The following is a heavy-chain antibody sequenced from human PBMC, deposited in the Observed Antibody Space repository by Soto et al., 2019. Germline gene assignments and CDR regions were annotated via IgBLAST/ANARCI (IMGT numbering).Heavy chain of an antibody. V-gene: IGHV4-34*01. CDR3: ASLYSNYDWYFDL. Sequence: TLSLTCAVYGWSFSGYYWSWIRQPPGKGLEWIGEINHSGSTNYNPSLKSRVTISVDTSKNQFSLKLSSVTAADTAVYYCASLYSNYDWYFDLWGRGTLVTVSS. CDR1: GWSFSGYY. CDR2: INHSGST. D-gene: IGHD4-4*01. J-gene: IGHJ2*01.